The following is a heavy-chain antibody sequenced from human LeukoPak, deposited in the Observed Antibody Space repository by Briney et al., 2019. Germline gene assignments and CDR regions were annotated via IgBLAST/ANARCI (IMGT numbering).Heavy chain of an antibody. CDR2: ISYDGSNK. Sequence: GGSLRLSCAASGFAFSSYGMHWVRQAPGKGLEWVAVISYDGSNKYYADSVKGRFTISRDNSKNTLYLQMNSLRAEDTAVYYCAKDPTYGSGSYYPFDYYYYGMDVWGQGTTVTVSS. CDR1: GFAFSSYG. V-gene: IGHV3-30*18. D-gene: IGHD3-10*01. CDR3: AKDPTYGSGSYYPFDYYYYGMDV. J-gene: IGHJ6*02.